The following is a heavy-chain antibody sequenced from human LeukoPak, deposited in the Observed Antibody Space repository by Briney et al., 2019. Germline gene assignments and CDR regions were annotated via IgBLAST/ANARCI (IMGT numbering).Heavy chain of an antibody. D-gene: IGHD3-10*01. CDR1: GFTFSSYA. J-gene: IGHJ4*02. V-gene: IGHV3-23*01. CDR2: ISGSGGST. CDR3: AKAPHYYAALYYFDY. Sequence: PGGSLRLSCAASGFTFSSYAMSSVRQAPGKGLEWVSAISGSGGSTYYADSVKGRFTISRDNSKNTLYLQMNSLRAEDTAVYYCAKAPHYYAALYYFDYWGQGTLVTVSS.